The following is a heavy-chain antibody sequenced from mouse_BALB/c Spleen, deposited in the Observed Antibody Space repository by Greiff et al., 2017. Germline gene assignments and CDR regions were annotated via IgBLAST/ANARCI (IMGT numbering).Heavy chain of an antibody. CDR3: TRQYFDV. CDR2: IDPETGGT. CDR1: GFTFTDYE. J-gene: IGHJ1*01. Sequence: QVHVKQSGAELVRPGASVTLSCTASGFTFTDYEMHWVKQTPVHGLEWIGSIDPETGGTAYTQKFKGKATLTADKSSSTAYMELRSLTSEDSAVYYCTRQYFDVWGAGTTVTVSS. V-gene: IGHV1-15*01.